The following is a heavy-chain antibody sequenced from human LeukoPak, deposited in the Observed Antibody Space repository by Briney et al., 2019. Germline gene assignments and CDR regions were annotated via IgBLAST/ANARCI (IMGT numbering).Heavy chain of an antibody. Sequence: PSETLSLTCTVSGGSISSYYWSWIRQPPGKGLEWIGYIYHSGSTYYNPSFKSRVTISVDRSKNQFSLKLSSVTAADTAVYYCARVAAKWELLDYFDYWGQGTLVTVSS. CDR2: IYHSGST. CDR3: ARVAAKWELLDYFDY. D-gene: IGHD1-26*01. J-gene: IGHJ4*02. V-gene: IGHV4-59*12. CDR1: GGSISSYY.